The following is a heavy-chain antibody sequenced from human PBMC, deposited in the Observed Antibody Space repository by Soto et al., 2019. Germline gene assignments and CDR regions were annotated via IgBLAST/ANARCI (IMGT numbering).Heavy chain of an antibody. Sequence: SETLSLTCTVSGGSISGYYWSWIRQPAGKGLEWIGRIYTSGSTNYNPSLKSRVTMSVDTSKNQFSLKLSSVTAADTAVYYCARXNCGGDCYSIYYYGMDVWGQGTTVTVSS. J-gene: IGHJ6*02. CDR1: GGSISGYY. CDR2: IYTSGST. CDR3: ARXNCGGDCYSIYYYGMDV. D-gene: IGHD2-21*02. V-gene: IGHV4-4*07.